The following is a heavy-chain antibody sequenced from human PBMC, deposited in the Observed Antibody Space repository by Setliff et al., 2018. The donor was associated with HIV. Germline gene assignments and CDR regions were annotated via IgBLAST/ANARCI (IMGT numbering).Heavy chain of an antibody. CDR3: ARENSGTYLGGVFDY. J-gene: IGHJ4*02. D-gene: IGHD1-26*01. CDR2: ISSSGTIK. Sequence: GGSLRLSCAASGFIVNDFEMNWVRQAPGKGLEWISYISSSGTIKKYASSVRGRFTISRDNAKKSLYLQMDSLRAEDTAVYYCARENSGTYLGGVFDYWGQGTLVTVSS. V-gene: IGHV3-48*03. CDR1: GFIVNDFE.